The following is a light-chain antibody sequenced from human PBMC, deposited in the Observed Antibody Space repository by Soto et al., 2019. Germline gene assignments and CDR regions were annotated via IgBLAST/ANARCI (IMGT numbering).Light chain of an antibody. J-gene: IGKJ2*01. CDR2: GAS. Sequence: DTQMTQSPSTLSASVGDTVTITCRARQNIKNWLAWYQQKPEKVPKLLIYGASTLEDGVPSRFSGSRSGTEFTLTINSLQPDDFATYYCQRYDGYFGQGTKLEIK. CDR1: QNIKNW. CDR3: QRYDGY. V-gene: IGKV1-5*01.